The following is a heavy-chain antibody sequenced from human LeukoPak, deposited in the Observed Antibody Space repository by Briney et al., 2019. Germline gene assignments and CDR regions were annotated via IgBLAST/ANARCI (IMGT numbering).Heavy chain of an antibody. Sequence: PSETLSLTCAVYGGSFSGYYWSWIRQPSGKGLEWIGEINHSGSTNYNPSLKSRVTISVDTSKNQFSLKLSSVTAADTAVYYCARAAVLAKPGIAAAANPEYYFDYWGQGTLVTVSS. V-gene: IGHV4-34*01. D-gene: IGHD6-13*01. J-gene: IGHJ4*02. CDR3: ARAAVLAKPGIAAAANPEYYFDY. CDR2: INHSGST. CDR1: GGSFSGYY.